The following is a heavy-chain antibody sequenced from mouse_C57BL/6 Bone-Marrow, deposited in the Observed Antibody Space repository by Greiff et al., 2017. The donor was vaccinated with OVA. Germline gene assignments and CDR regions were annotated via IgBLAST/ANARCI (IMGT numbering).Heavy chain of an antibody. Sequence: EVKLVESGPELVKPGASVKIPCKASGYTFTDYNMDWVKQSHGKSLEWIGDINPNNGGTIYNQKFKGKATLTVDKSSSTAYMELRSLTSEDTAVYYCARDTTVAHWYFDVWGTGTTVTVSS. CDR2: INPNNGGT. V-gene: IGHV1-18*01. CDR3: ARDTTVAHWYFDV. CDR1: GYTFTDYN. J-gene: IGHJ1*03. D-gene: IGHD1-1*01.